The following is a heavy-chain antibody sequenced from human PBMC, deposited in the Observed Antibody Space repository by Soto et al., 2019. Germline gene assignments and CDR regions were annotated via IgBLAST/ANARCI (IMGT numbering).Heavy chain of an antibody. V-gene: IGHV3-23*01. D-gene: IGHD3-22*01. Sequence: GGSLRLSCAASGFTFSSYAMSWVRQAPGKGLEWVSAISGSGGSTYYADSVKGRFTISRDNSKNTLYLQMNSLRAEDTAVYYCARDYDSSGYPRYYFDYWGQGTLVTAPS. CDR1: GFTFSSYA. J-gene: IGHJ4*02. CDR2: ISGSGGST. CDR3: ARDYDSSGYPRYYFDY.